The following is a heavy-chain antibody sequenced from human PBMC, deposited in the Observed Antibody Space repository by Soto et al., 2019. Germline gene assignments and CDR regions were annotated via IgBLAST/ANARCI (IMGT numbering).Heavy chain of an antibody. V-gene: IGHV4-34*01. Sequence: PSETLSLTCAVYVGTFSGYYWSWIRQPPGKGLEWIGSIYYSGSTYYNPSLKSRVTISVDTSKNQFSLKLSSVTAADTAVYYCASHRGYSYWFDPWGQGTLVTVSS. CDR2: IYYSGST. CDR3: ASHRGYSYWFDP. J-gene: IGHJ5*02. D-gene: IGHD5-18*01. CDR1: VGTFSGYY.